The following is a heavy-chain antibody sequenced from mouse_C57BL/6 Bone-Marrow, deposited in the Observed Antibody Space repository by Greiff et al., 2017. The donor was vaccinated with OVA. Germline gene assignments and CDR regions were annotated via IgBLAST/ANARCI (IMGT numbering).Heavy chain of an antibody. D-gene: IGHD2-4*01. Sequence: EVQLMESGGGLVQSGRSLRLSCATSGFPFSDFYMEWVRQAPGKGLEWIAASRNKANDYTTEYSSSVKGRFIVSRDTSQSILYLQMNALRAEDTAIYYCARDYYDYDDAMDYWGQGTSVTVSS. J-gene: IGHJ4*01. CDR1: GFPFSDFY. V-gene: IGHV7-1*01. CDR2: SRNKANDYTT. CDR3: ARDYYDYDDAMDY.